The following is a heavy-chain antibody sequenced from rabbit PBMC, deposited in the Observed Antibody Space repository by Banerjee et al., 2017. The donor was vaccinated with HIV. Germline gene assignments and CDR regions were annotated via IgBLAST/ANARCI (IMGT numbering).Heavy chain of an antibody. CDR3: AREESDGGGHLKL. Sequence: QQQLEESGGGLVKPGGTLTLTCKASGIDFSSSYWICWVRQAPGKGLEWIACIYADSGITYYASWAKGRFTISKTSSTTVTLQMTSLTAADTATYFCAREESDGGGHLKLWGQGTLVTVS. D-gene: IGHD2-1*01. CDR2: IYADSGIT. CDR1: GIDFSSSYW. V-gene: IGHV1S45*01. J-gene: IGHJ3*01.